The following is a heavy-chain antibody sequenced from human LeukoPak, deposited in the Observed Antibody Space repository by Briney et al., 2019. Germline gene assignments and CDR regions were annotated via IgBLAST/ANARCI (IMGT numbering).Heavy chain of an antibody. CDR2: ISYDGSNK. V-gene: IGHV3-30*03. D-gene: IGHD3-22*01. Sequence: GGSLRLSCAASGFTFSSYGMHWVRQAPGKGLEWVAVISYDGSNKYYADSVKGRFTISRDNAKNSLYLQMNSLRAEDTAVYYCARDLYDSSGRDAFDIWGQGTMVTVSS. CDR3: ARDLYDSSGRDAFDI. J-gene: IGHJ3*02. CDR1: GFTFSSYG.